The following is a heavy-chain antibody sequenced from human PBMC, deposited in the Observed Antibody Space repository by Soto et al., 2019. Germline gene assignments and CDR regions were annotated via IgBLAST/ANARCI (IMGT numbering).Heavy chain of an antibody. V-gene: IGHV3-30*18. J-gene: IGHJ6*03. CDR2: ISYDGSNK. D-gene: IGHD3-3*01. Sequence: GGSLRLSCAASGFTFSSYGMHWVRQAPGKGLEWVAVISYDGSNKYYADSVKGRFTISRDNSKNTLYLQMNSLRAEDTAVYYCAKAYDFWSGLHDYYYYYYMDVWGKGTTDTVSS. CDR1: GFTFSSYG. CDR3: AKAYDFWSGLHDYYYYYYMDV.